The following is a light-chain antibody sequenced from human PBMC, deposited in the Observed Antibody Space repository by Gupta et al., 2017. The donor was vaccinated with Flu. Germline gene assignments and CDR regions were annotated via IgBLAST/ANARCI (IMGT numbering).Light chain of an antibody. J-gene: IGKJ1*01. V-gene: IGKV1-39*01. CDR1: QSISSY. Sequence: DIQMTQSPSSLSASVGDRVTITCRASQSISSYLNWYQQKPGKAPKLLIYAASRVQSGVPSRFSGSGSGTDFTLTISRRQPEDFATYYCQQRVSSHWTFGQGTKVEIK. CDR2: AAS. CDR3: QQRVSSHWT.